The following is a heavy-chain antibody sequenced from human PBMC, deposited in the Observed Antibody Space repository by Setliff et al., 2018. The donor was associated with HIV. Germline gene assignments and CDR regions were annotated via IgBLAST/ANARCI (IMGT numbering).Heavy chain of an antibody. V-gene: IGHV4-34*12. CDR3: ARRIDNSGSLPAKNWFDT. CDR1: GGSFSGYY. J-gene: IGHJ5*02. D-gene: IGHD3-10*01. CDR2: IIHSGGT. Sequence: SETLSLTCAVYGGSFSGYYWTWIRQPPGRGLEWIGEIIHSGGTNYNRSLKSRVTISVDTSKNQFSLNLSSVTAADTAVYYCARRIDNSGSLPAKNWFDTWGQGRLVTVSS.